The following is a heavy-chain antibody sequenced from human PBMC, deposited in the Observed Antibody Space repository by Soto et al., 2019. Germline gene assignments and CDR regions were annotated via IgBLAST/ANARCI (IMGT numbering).Heavy chain of an antibody. Sequence: PGESLKISCKGSGYSFTSYWIGWVRQMPGKGLEWMGIIYPGDSDTRYSPSFQGQVTISADKSISTAYLQWSSLKASDTAMYYCARRYDFWSGYSGYYFDYWGQGTLVTVSS. V-gene: IGHV5-51*01. J-gene: IGHJ4*02. CDR3: ARRYDFWSGYSGYYFDY. D-gene: IGHD3-3*01. CDR1: GYSFTSYW. CDR2: IYPGDSDT.